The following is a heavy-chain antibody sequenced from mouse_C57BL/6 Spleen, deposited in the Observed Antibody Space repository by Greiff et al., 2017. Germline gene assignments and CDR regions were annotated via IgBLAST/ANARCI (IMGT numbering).Heavy chain of an antibody. CDR1: GYTFTSYW. CDR2: IYPGSGST. J-gene: IGHJ2*01. Sequence: VKLQQPGAELVKPGASVKMSCKASGYTFTSYWITWVKQRPGQGLEWIGDIYPGSGSTNYNEKFKSKATLTVDTSSSTAYMQLSSLTSEDSAVYYCARTTTVVDYYFDYWGQGTTLTVSS. CDR3: ARTTTVVDYYFDY. V-gene: IGHV1-55*01. D-gene: IGHD1-1*01.